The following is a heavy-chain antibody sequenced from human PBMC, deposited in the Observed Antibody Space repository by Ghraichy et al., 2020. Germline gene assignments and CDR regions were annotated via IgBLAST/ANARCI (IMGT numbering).Heavy chain of an antibody. J-gene: IGHJ4*02. CDR3: TRSVDYYGDSSFDY. D-gene: IGHD4-17*01. CDR2: IKSKTDGGTT. CDR1: GFTFSDAW. V-gene: IGHV3-15*01. Sequence: LSLTCAASGFTFSDAWMSWVRQAPGKGLEWVGRIKSKTDGGTTDYAAPVKGRFTISRDDSKNTLYLQVNSLKTEDTAVYYCTRSVDYYGDSSFDYWGQGTLVTVSS.